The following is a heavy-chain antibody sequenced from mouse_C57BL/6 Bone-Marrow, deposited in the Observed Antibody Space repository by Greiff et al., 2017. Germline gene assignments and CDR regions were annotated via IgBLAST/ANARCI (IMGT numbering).Heavy chain of an antibody. D-gene: IGHD1-1*01. Sequence: VQLQQSGPELVKPGASVKISCKASGYSFTDYYMNWVKQSNGKSLEWIGVINPNYGTTSYNQKFKGKATLTVDQSSSTAYMQLNSLTSEDSGVYYCARSTTVVATRYCDVWGTGTTGTVSS. V-gene: IGHV1-39*01. J-gene: IGHJ1*03. CDR2: INPNYGTT. CDR1: GYSFTDYY. CDR3: ARSTTVVATRYCDV.